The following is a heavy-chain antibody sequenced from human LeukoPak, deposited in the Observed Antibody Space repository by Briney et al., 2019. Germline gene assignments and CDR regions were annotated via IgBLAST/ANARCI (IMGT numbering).Heavy chain of an antibody. Sequence: ASVKVSCKASGYTFTSYYMHWVRQAPGQGLEWMGLINPSGGSTSYAQKFQGRVTMTRDTSTSTVYMELSSLRSEDTAVYYCARGGDTFGGVIVTPFDYWGQGTPVTVSS. CDR1: GYTFTSYY. CDR3: ARGGDTFGGVIVTPFDY. J-gene: IGHJ4*02. D-gene: IGHD3-16*02. V-gene: IGHV1-46*01. CDR2: INPSGGST.